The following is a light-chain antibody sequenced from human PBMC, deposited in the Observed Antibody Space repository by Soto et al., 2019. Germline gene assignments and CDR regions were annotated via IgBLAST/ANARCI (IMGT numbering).Light chain of an antibody. CDR3: GTWDSSLSAGRV. Sequence: QSVLTQPPSVSAAPGQKVTISCSGSSSNIGNNYVSWYQQLPGTAPKLLIYGNNKRPSGIPDRFSGSKSGTSATLGITGLQTGDEADYYCGTWDSSLSAGRVFGGGTKLTV. V-gene: IGLV1-51*02. CDR1: SSNIGNNY. J-gene: IGLJ3*02. CDR2: GNN.